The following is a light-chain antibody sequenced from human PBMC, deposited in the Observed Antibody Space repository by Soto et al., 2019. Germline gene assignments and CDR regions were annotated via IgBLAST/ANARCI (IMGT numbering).Light chain of an antibody. Sequence: EIVMTQSPLSLPVTPGEAASISCRSSQSLLHTNGYNYLDWYLQRPGHSPQLLIYLGSNRASGVPDRFSARGSGTDFTLKISRMEAGDVGVYYRMQALQTPVTFGQGTRLEIK. V-gene: IGKV2-28*01. J-gene: IGKJ5*01. CDR2: LGS. CDR1: QSLLHTNGYNY. CDR3: MQALQTPVT.